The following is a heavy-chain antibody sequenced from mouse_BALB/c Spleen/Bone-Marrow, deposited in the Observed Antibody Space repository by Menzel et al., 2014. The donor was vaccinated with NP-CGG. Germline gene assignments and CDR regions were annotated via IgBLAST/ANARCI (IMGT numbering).Heavy chain of an antibody. CDR1: GYSFTNYW. CDR2: IHPSDSET. CDR3: ARFGNYEGFAY. V-gene: IGHV1-74*01. J-gene: IGHJ3*01. Sequence: VKLMESGAELVRPGASVKLSCKASGYSFTNYWMNWVKQRPGQGLEWIGMIHPSDSETRLNQKFKDKATLTVDKSSSTAYMQLSSPTSEDSAAYYCARFGNYEGFAYWGQGTLVTVSA. D-gene: IGHD2-1*01.